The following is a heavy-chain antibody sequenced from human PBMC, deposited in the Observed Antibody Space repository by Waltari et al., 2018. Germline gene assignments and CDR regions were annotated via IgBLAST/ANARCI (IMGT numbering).Heavy chain of an antibody. J-gene: IGHJ3*02. CDR3: AKDLIVGALGAFDI. CDR2: IYSGGST. Sequence: VQLQESGPGLVKPSGTLSLTCAISGDSISSYNWWGWVRQAPGKGLEWVSVIYSGGSTYYADSVKGRFTISRDNSKNTLYLQMNSLRAEDTAVYYCAKDLIVGALGAFDIWGQGTMVTVSS. D-gene: IGHD1-26*01. V-gene: IGHV3-23*03. CDR1: GDSISSYNW.